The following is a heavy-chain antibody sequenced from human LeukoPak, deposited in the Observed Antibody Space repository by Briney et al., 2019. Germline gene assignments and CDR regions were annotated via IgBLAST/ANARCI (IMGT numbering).Heavy chain of an antibody. Sequence: SQTLSLTCAISGDSVSSNSAAWNWIRQSPSRGLEWLGRTYCRSKWYNDYAVSVKSRIIIKSDTSKNQFSLQLKSVTPEDTAVYYCARGWGHDFDYWGQGTLVTVSS. CDR2: TYCRSKWYN. CDR3: ARGWGHDFDY. CDR1: GDSVSSNSAA. D-gene: IGHD6-19*01. V-gene: IGHV6-1*01. J-gene: IGHJ4*02.